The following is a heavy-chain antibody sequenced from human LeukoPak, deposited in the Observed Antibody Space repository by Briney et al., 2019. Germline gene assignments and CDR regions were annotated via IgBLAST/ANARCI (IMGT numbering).Heavy chain of an antibody. J-gene: IGHJ5*02. CDR1: GFTFSAYG. D-gene: IGHD3-10*01. CDR3: ARTQYGSGSPRFDP. V-gene: IGHV3-23*01. CDR2: ISSGSGGST. Sequence: GGTLRLSCAASGFTFSAYGMSWVRQAPGKGLEWVSAISSGSGGSTYYADSVKGRFTISRDNSKNTLYLQMNSLRAEDTAVYYCARTQYGSGSPRFDPWGQGTLVTVSS.